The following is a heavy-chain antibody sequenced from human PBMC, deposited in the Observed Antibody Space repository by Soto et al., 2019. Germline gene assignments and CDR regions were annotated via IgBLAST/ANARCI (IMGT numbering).Heavy chain of an antibody. CDR3: ARMASSGTLNWFDP. Sequence: ASVKVSCKASGYTFINSDISWVRQATGQGLEWMGWMNPGSGKTGYANKFQGRVTMTRDASTSTAHLELSSLTSEDTAVYYCARMASSGTLNWFDPWGQGTLVTVSS. J-gene: IGHJ5*02. CDR2: MNPGSGKT. CDR1: GYTFINSD. V-gene: IGHV1-8*02.